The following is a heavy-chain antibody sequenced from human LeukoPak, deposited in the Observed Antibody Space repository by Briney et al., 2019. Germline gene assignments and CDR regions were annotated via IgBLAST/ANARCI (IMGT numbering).Heavy chain of an antibody. Sequence: SETLSLTCTVSGGSISSYYWSWIRQPPGKGLEWIGYAYYSGSTNYNPSLKGRVSISVDTSKNQFSLRLNSVTAADTAVYYCARAIAAAGTIDYWGQGTLVTVSS. CDR1: GGSISSYY. J-gene: IGHJ4*02. CDR2: AYYSGST. D-gene: IGHD6-13*01. V-gene: IGHV4-59*01. CDR3: ARAIAAAGTIDY.